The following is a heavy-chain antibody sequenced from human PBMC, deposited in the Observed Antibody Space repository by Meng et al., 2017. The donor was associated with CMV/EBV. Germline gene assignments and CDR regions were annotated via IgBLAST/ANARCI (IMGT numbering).Heavy chain of an antibody. Sequence: ASVKVSCKASRYTFTGFHMHWVRQAPGQGLEWMGWISAYNGNTNYAQKLQGRVTMTTDTSTSTAYMELRSLRSDDTAVYYCARAWGDIVVVPAAIPPYGMDVWGQGTTVTVSS. V-gene: IGHV1-18*04. J-gene: IGHJ6*02. D-gene: IGHD2-2*02. CDR1: RYTFTGFH. CDR2: ISAYNGNT. CDR3: ARAWGDIVVVPAAIPPYGMDV.